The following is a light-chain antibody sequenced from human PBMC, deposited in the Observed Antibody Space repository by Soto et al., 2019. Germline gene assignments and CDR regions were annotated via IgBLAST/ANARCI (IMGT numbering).Light chain of an antibody. CDR3: QQYHNWSPLT. Sequence: ETLMTQSPATLSASPGERVTLSCRASQNINFNLAWYQQKPGQAPRVLIYGASSRASGIPDRFSGSGSGTDFTLTISSLEHDDFAFYYCQQYHNWSPLTFGGGTRVEIK. CDR1: QNINFN. V-gene: IGKV3D-15*01. CDR2: GAS. J-gene: IGKJ4*01.